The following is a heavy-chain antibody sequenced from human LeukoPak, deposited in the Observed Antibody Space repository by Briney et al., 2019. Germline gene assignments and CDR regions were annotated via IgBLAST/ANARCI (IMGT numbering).Heavy chain of an antibody. Sequence: GGSLRLSCAASGLTFSSYAMSWVRQAPGKGLEWVSAISGSGGSTYYADSVKGRFTISRDNSKNTLYLQMNSLRAEDTAVYYCTRDWRNLGYDYWGQGTLVTVSS. J-gene: IGHJ4*02. CDR1: GLTFSSYA. CDR3: TRDWRNLGYDY. V-gene: IGHV3-23*01. CDR2: ISGSGGST. D-gene: IGHD5-12*01.